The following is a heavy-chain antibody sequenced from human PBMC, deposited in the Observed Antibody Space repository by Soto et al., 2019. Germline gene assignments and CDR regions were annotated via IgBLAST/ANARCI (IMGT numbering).Heavy chain of an antibody. D-gene: IGHD3-10*01. Sequence: ASVKVSCKASGYTFTNYAMHWVRQAPGQRLEWMGWINAGNGNTKYSQKFQDRVTITRDTSASTAYMELSSLTSEDTAVYFCARHPRPPGSRTPYNWFDPWGQGTLVTVSS. V-gene: IGHV1-3*01. CDR1: GYTFTNYA. J-gene: IGHJ5*02. CDR3: ARHPRPPGSRTPYNWFDP. CDR2: INAGNGNT.